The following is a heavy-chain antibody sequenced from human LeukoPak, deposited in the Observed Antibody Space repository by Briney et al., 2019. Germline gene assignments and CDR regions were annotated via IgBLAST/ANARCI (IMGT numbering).Heavy chain of an antibody. CDR1: GYTFTGYY. J-gene: IGHJ4*02. V-gene: IGHV1-2*06. CDR2: INPDNGGT. CDR3: TRESGSYHGNDY. D-gene: IGHD1-26*01. Sequence: ASVKVSCKASGYTFTGYYMHWVRQAPGQGLEWMGRINPDNGGTNYAQKFQGRVTMTGDTSISTAYMELSSLRSDDTAVYYCTRESGSYHGNDYWGQGTLVTVSS.